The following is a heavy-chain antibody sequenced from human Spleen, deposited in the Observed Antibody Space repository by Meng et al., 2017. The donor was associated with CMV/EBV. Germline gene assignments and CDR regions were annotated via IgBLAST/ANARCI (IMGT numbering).Heavy chain of an antibody. D-gene: IGHD1-26*01. V-gene: IGHV3-74*01. CDR1: GFSFSIYS. CDR3: ARVMSGRGEDY. Sequence: GESLKISCAASGFSFSIYSMSWVRQAPGKGLVWVSRINSDGTRTNYADSVKGRFTISRDNAKNSLYLQMNSLRAEDTAVYYCARVMSGRGEDYWGQGTLVTVSS. CDR2: INSDGTRT. J-gene: IGHJ4*02.